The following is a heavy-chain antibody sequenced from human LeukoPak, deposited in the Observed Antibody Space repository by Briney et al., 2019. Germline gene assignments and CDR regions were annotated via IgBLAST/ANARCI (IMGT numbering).Heavy chain of an antibody. CDR2: IYADGYT. D-gene: IGHD3/OR15-3a*01. CDR1: GISVSNDY. Sequence: AGGSLRLSCAASGISVSNDYMSWVRQAPGKGLEWVSAIYADGYTRDAASVKGRFSISRHNSKNTVYLQMDNLRPEDTAVYYCARDWTGPARNWFDPWGQGILVTVSS. V-gene: IGHV3-53*04. J-gene: IGHJ5*02. CDR3: ARDWTGPARNWFDP.